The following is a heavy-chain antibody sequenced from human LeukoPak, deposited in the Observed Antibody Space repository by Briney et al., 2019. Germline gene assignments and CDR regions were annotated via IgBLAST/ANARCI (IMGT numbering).Heavy chain of an antibody. J-gene: IGHJ5*02. CDR3: VRDDYDSSTYYGAFWFDP. D-gene: IGHD3-22*01. CDR1: GVSISSGSFY. V-gene: IGHV4-61*02. CDR2: IYTNENT. Sequence: SETLSLTCTVSGVSISSGSFYWSWIRQPAGKGPEWIGRIYTNENTYYNPSLKSRVSMSVDTSKNQFSLTLSSVTAADTAVYYCVRDDYDSSTYYGAFWFDPWGQGILVTVAS.